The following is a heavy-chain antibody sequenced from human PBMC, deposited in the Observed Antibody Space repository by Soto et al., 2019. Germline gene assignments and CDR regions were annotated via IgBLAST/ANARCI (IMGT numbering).Heavy chain of an antibody. CDR1: GGTFSSYA. V-gene: IGHV1-69*01. J-gene: IGHJ4*01. D-gene: IGHD7-27*01. CDR3: ARDSEDVRLGGNY. CDR2: IIPIFGTA. Sequence: QVQLVQSGAEVKKPGSSVKVSCKASGGTFSSYAISWVRQTPGQGLEWMGVIIPIFGTANYAQKFQGRVTITAHESTSKAYMGPSSVRSEDTAVYYCARDSEDVRLGGNYWSHGTVVIVSS.